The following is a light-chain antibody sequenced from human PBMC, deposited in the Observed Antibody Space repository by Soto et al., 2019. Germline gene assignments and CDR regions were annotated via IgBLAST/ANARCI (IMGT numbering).Light chain of an antibody. Sequence: EIVLTQSPATLSLSPGERATLSCRASQRVSSYLAWYQQKPGQAPRLLIYDASNRATGIPARFSGSGSGTDFTLTISSLEPEDFAVYYCQRGLTFGGGTKVEIK. J-gene: IGKJ4*01. V-gene: IGKV3-11*01. CDR1: QRVSSY. CDR3: QRGLT. CDR2: DAS.